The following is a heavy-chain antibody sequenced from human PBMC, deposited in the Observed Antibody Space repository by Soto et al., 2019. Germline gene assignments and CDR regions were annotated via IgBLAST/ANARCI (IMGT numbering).Heavy chain of an antibody. D-gene: IGHD3-22*01. CDR3: ARYGSSGYDY. V-gene: IGHV3-30-3*01. CDR1: GFTFSSYA. CDR2: ISYDGSNK. Sequence: QVQLVESGGGVVQPGRSLRLSCAASGFTFSSYAMHWVRQAPGKALEWVAVISYDGSNKYYAVSEKARVTISRDNSKNTRYLQMNSLRAEDTAVYYCARYGSSGYDYWGEGTLVTVSS. J-gene: IGHJ4*02.